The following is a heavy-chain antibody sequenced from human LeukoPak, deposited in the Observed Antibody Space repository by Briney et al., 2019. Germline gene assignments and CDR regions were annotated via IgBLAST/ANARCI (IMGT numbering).Heavy chain of an antibody. J-gene: IGHJ6*02. V-gene: IGHV3-33*01. D-gene: IGHD3-10*01. Sequence: GRSLRLSCAASGFTFSSYGMHWVRQAPGKGLEWVAVIWYDGSNKYYADSVKGRFTISRDNSKNTLYLQMNSLRAEDTAVYYCATDQRSGFAVMDVWGQGTTVTVPS. CDR3: ATDQRSGFAVMDV. CDR1: GFTFSSYG. CDR2: IWYDGSNK.